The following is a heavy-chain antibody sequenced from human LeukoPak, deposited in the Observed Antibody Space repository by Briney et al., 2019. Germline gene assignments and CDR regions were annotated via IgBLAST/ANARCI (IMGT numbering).Heavy chain of an antibody. CDR1: GGSFSGYY. J-gene: IGHJ4*02. Sequence: SETLSLTCAVYGGSFSGYYWSWLRQPPGGGLEWIGYIYDTGRTNYSPSLMSRVTISLDTYNKQFSLKLSSVTAADTAVYYCASVPIQYYYDSSMYFDYWGQGTLVTVSS. CDR2: IYDTGRT. V-gene: IGHV4-59*12. CDR3: ASVPIQYYYDSSMYFDY. D-gene: IGHD3-22*01.